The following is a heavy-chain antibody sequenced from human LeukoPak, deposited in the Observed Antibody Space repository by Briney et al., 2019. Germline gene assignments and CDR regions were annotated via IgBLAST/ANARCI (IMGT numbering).Heavy chain of an antibody. CDR1: GYTFTTYG. Sequence: ASVKLSCKASGYTFTTYGISWVRQAPGQGLEWMGWITTHNGNTYYAQKLQGRVTMTTDTSTTTAYMELRSLRSDDTAIYYCARAVYCSSTSCYNSYMDVWGKGTTVTVSS. CDR3: ARAVYCSSTSCYNSYMDV. D-gene: IGHD2-2*02. J-gene: IGHJ6*03. CDR2: ITTHNGNT. V-gene: IGHV1-18*01.